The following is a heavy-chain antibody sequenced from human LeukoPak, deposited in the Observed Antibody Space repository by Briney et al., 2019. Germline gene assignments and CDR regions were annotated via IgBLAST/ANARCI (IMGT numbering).Heavy chain of an antibody. J-gene: IGHJ4*02. V-gene: IGHV1-2*02. CDR1: GYTFTGYY. D-gene: IGHD5-18*01. CDR2: INPNSGGT. Sequence: GASVKVSCKASGYTFTGYYMQWVRQAPGQGREWMGWINPNSGGTNYAQKFQGRVTMTRDTSISTAYMELSRLRSDDTAVYYCARLDTATAGFNYWGQGTLVTVSS. CDR3: ARLDTATAGFNY.